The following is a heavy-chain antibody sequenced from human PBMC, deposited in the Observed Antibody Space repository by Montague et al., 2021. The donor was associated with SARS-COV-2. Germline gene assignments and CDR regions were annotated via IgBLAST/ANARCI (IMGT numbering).Heavy chain of an antibody. CDR2: TSGST. Sequence: TSGSTAYNPSLKSRVTISVDPSKNQFSLRLNSVTAADTAVSYCVRDGGSMTFDYWGQGILGIVSS. J-gene: IGHJ4*02. D-gene: IGHD2-8*01. CDR3: VRDGGSMTFDY. V-gene: IGHV4-4*08.